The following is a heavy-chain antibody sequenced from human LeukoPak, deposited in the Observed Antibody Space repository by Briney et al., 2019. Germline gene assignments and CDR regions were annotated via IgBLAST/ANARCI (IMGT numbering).Heavy chain of an antibody. J-gene: IGHJ4*02. V-gene: IGHV4-39*07. D-gene: IGHD1-14*01. CDR3: ARDQGATGYFDY. CDR1: GGSISSSSYY. CDR2: IYYSGST. Sequence: SETLSLTCTVSGGSISSSSYYWGWIRQPPGKGLEWIGSIYYSGSTYYNPSLKSRVTISVDTSKNQFSLKLSSVTAADTAVYYCARDQGATGYFDYWGQGTLVTVSS.